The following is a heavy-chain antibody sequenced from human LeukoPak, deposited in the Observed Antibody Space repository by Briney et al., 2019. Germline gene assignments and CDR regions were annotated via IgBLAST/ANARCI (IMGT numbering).Heavy chain of an antibody. Sequence: GRSLRLSCAASGLTFSSYAMHWVRQAPGKGLEWVAVISYDGSNKYYADSVKGRFTISRDNSKNTLYLQMNSLRAEDTAVYYCARDLDFDGDSSSFDYWGQGTLVTVSS. CDR2: ISYDGSNK. CDR1: GLTFSSYA. CDR3: ARDLDFDGDSSSFDY. J-gene: IGHJ4*02. V-gene: IGHV3-30-3*01. D-gene: IGHD6-13*01.